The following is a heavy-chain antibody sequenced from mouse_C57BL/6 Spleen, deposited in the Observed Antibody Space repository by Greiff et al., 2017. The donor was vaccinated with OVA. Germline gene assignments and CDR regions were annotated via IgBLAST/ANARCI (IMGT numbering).Heavy chain of an antibody. CDR2: INPSNGGT. CDR1: GYTFTSYW. D-gene: IGHD2-2*01. J-gene: IGHJ4*01. V-gene: IGHV1-53*01. Sequence: VQLQQPGTELVKPGASVKLSCKASGYTFTSYWMHWVKQRPGQGLEWIGNINPSNGGTNYNEKFKSKATLTVDKSSSTAYMQLSSLTSEDSAVYDCAREGVYYGYYCAMDYWGQGTSVTVSS. CDR3: AREGVYYGYYCAMDY.